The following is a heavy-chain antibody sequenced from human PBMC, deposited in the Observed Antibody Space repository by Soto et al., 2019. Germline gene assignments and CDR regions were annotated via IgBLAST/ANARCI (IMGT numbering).Heavy chain of an antibody. V-gene: IGHV3-23*01. Sequence: EVQLLESGGGLEQPGGSLRLSCAASEFMFSNYAMNWVRQAPGKGLEWVSAISGSGGITYYADSVKGRFTISRDTSKNTLYRQMNSSRSEYTAGYYCAKPEKSSAMAGYFDSWCQGTLGTGSS. J-gene: IGHJ4*02. CDR2: ISGSGGIT. D-gene: IGHD6-19*01. CDR3: AKPEKSSAMAGYFDS. CDR1: EFMFSNYA.